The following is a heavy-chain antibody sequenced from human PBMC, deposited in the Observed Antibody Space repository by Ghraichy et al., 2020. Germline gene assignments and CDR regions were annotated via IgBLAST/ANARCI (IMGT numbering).Heavy chain of an antibody. CDR3: ARARGGTTETTWSQANRWFNP. V-gene: IGHV1-2*06. J-gene: IGHJ5*02. Sequence: ASVKVSCKASGYTFNAYYIHWVRQAPGQGLEWMGRINPNSGGSNYAQKFQDRVTMTRDTSISTAYMEMSGLKFDDTAVYYCARARGGTTETTWSQANRWFNPWGQGTLFTVS. CDR1: GYTFNAYY. CDR2: INPNSGGS. D-gene: IGHD4-11*01.